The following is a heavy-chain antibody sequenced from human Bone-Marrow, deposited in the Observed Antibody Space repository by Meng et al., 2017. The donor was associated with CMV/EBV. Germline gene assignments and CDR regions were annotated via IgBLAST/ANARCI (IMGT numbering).Heavy chain of an antibody. CDR3: ARFQGDYYDSSGYYY. D-gene: IGHD3-22*01. Sequence: ASVKVSCKASGYTFTSYGISWVRQAPGQGLEWMGWISAYNGNTNYAQKLQGRVTITTDETTSTAYMELSSLRSEDTAVYYCARFQGDYYDSSGYYYWGQGTLVTVSS. J-gene: IGHJ4*02. CDR1: GYTFTSYG. V-gene: IGHV1-18*01. CDR2: ISAYNGNT.